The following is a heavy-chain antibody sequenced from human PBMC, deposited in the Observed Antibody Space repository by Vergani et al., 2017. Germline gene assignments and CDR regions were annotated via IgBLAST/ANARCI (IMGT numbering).Heavy chain of an antibody. CDR2: VNHGGST. CDR1: GGSFSDYY. V-gene: IGHV4-34*01. CDR3: ASIARAPTRSNPPPDY. Sequence: QVQLQEWGAGLLKTSETLSLTCGVSGGSFSDYYWSWIRQAPGMGLEWIGEVNHGGSTNYNPSLKSRVSISVDTSKNQFSLQLTSVTAADSALYFCASIARAPTRSNPPPDYGGQGILVTVSS. J-gene: IGHJ4*02. D-gene: IGHD6-13*01.